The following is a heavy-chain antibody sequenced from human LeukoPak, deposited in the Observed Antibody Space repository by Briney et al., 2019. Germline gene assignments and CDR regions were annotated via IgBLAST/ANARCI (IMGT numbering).Heavy chain of an antibody. D-gene: IGHD3-3*01. V-gene: IGHV3-74*01. CDR2: IITDGSST. CDR1: GFTFSSYW. CDR3: ASDGIFGGEN. Sequence: GGSLRLSCAASGFTFSSYWMHWVRQAPGKGLVWVSRIITDGSSTSYADSVKGRFTISRDNAKNTLYLQMNSLRAEDTAVYYCASDGIFGGENWGQGTLVTVSS. J-gene: IGHJ4*02.